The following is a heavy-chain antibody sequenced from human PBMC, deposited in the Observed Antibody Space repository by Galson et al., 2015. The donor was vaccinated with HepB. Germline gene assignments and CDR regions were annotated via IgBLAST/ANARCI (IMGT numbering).Heavy chain of an antibody. J-gene: IGHJ4*02. CDR1: GGSISSFY. CDR3: ARTAISAYGEKDY. V-gene: IGHV4-59*01. D-gene: IGHD5-12*01. Sequence: TLSLTCTVSGGSISSFYWSWIRQPPGKGLEWIGYIYYSGSTNYNPSLKSRVTISVDTSKNQFSLKLSSVTAADTAVYYCARTAISAYGEKDYWGQGTLVTVSS. CDR2: IYYSGST.